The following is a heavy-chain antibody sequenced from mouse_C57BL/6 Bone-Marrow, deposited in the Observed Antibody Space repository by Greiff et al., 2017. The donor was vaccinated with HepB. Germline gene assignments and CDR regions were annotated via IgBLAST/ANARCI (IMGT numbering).Heavy chain of an antibody. V-gene: IGHV1-50*01. CDR1: GYTFTSYW. Sequence: VKLQQPGAELVKPGASVKLSCKASGYTFTSYWMQWVKQRPGQGLEWIGEIDPSDSYTNYNQKFKGKATLTVDTSSSTAYMQLSSLTSEDSAVYYCARKEVTTDFDYWGQGTTLTVSS. CDR2: IDPSDSYT. J-gene: IGHJ2*01. D-gene: IGHD2-2*01. CDR3: ARKEVTTDFDY.